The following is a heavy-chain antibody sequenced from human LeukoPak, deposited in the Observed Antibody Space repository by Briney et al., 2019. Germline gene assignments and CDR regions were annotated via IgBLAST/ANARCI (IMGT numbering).Heavy chain of an antibody. V-gene: IGHV5-51*01. J-gene: IGHJ4*02. CDR2: IYPGDSDT. Sequence: GESLKISCKGSGYSFTSYWIGWVRRMPGKGLEWMGNIYPGDSDTRYSPSFQGQVTISADKSISTAYLQWSSLKASDTAMYYRARPVPYGSGSYFYDYWGQGTLVTVSS. CDR3: ARPVPYGSGSYFYDY. D-gene: IGHD3-10*01. CDR1: GYSFTSYW.